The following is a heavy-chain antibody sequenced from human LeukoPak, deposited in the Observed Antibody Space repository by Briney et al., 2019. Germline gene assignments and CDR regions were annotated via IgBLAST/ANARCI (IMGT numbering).Heavy chain of an antibody. CDR2: ISSSSSYV. Sequence: GGSLRLSCAASGFTFSSYSMNWVRQAPGKGLEWVSSISSSSSYVYYADSVKGRFTISRDNAKNSLYLQMNSLRAEDTAVYYCARDRHSGSYYEYDYWGRGTLVTVSS. CDR1: GFTFSSYS. D-gene: IGHD1-26*01. CDR3: ARDRHSGSYYEYDY. J-gene: IGHJ4*02. V-gene: IGHV3-21*01.